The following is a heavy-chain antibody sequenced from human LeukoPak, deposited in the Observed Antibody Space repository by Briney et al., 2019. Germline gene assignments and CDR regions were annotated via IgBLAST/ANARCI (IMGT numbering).Heavy chain of an antibody. V-gene: IGHV3-7*01. CDR3: ARDLTTKAGVMDV. Sequence: GGSLRLSCAASGFTFSSYWMSWVRPAPGKGLEWVANIKQDGSEKYYVDSVKGRFTISRDNAKNSLYLQMNSLRAEDAAVYYCARDLTTKAGVMDVWGQGTTVTVSS. CDR1: GFTFSSYW. CDR2: IKQDGSEK. D-gene: IGHD4/OR15-4a*01. J-gene: IGHJ6*02.